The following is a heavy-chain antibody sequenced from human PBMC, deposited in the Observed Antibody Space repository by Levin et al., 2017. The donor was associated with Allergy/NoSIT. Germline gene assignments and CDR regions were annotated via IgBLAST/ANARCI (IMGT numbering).Heavy chain of an antibody. CDR3: ARDYYFDSSGPSDH. CDR1: GGSISSFNW. V-gene: IGHV4-4*02. J-gene: IGHJ4*02. CDR2: IYHSGST. D-gene: IGHD3-22*01. Sequence: SETLSLTCTVSGGSISSFNWWTWVRQPPGKGLEWIGEIYHSGSTNYKPSLKSRVTISVDKSKNQLFLKLTSVTAADTAMYYCARDYYFDSSGPSDHWGQGILVTVSS.